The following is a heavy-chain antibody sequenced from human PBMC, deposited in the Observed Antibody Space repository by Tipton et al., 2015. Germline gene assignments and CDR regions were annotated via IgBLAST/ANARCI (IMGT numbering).Heavy chain of an antibody. CDR1: DYAFTAYA. CDR3: ARDRAGFTYFYDSSGSPGPFDI. J-gene: IGHJ3*02. CDR2: INANNGNT. V-gene: IGHV1-18*01. D-gene: IGHD3-22*01. Sequence: QLVQSGAEVKKPGASVKVSCRASDYAFTAYAISWVRQAPGQGLEWMGWINANNGNTNYALKFQDRVTMTKDTATGTAHMELRSLRSDDTAVYYCARDRAGFTYFYDSSGSPGPFDIWGQGTMLTVSS.